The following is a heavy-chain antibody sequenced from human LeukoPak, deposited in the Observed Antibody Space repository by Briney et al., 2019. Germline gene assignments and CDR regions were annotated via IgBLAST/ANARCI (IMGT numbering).Heavy chain of an antibody. CDR2: IYYSGST. V-gene: IGHV4-39*01. Sequence: PSETLSLTCTVSGGSISSSGYYWGWIRQPPGKGLEWIGSIYYSGSTYDSPSLKSRVTISVDTSKNQFSLRLSSVTAADTAVYYCARSTYYDLDYWGQGSLVTVSS. D-gene: IGHD3-22*01. CDR3: ARSTYYDLDY. CDR1: GGSISSSGYY. J-gene: IGHJ4*02.